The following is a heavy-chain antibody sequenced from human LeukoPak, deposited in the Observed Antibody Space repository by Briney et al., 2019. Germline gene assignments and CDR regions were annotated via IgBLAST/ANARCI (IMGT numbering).Heavy chain of an antibody. CDR1: GGSISSGSYY. J-gene: IGHJ3*02. Sequence: SETLSLTCTVSGGSISSGSYYWSWIRQPPGKGLEWIAYIYYSGSTNYNPSLKSRVTISVDTSKNQFSLKLSSVTAADTAVYYCARFARLRRWLQSKPDAFDIWGQGTMVTVSS. CDR2: IYYSGST. V-gene: IGHV4-61*01. D-gene: IGHD5-24*01. CDR3: ARFARLRRWLQSKPDAFDI.